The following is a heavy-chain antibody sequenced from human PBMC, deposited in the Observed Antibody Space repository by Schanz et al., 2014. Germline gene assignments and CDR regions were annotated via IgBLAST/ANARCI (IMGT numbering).Heavy chain of an antibody. CDR3: ARGPIPIQGVPMDF. CDR1: GLNFDYYG. D-gene: IGHD3-10*01. CDR2: IGYDGSEK. Sequence: QVQLVEPGGGVVQPGRSLSLSCATSGLNFDYYGMNWVRQAPGKGLEWVANIGYDGSEKYYVDSVKGRFTISRDNSKDTLYLQMSGLTPEDTAVYYCARGPIPIQGVPMDFWGQGTLVTVSS. V-gene: IGHV3-33*01. J-gene: IGHJ4*02.